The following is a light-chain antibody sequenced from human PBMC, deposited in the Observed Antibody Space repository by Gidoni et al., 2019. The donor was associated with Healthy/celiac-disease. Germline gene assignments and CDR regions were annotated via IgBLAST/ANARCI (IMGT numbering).Light chain of an antibody. Sequence: EIVLTQSPATLSLSPGERATLSCRASQSVSSYLAWYQQKPGQAPRLLIYDASNRATGIPARFSGSGSGTDFTHTISSLEPEDFAVYYCQQRSNWPPEDTFGQGTKLEIK. CDR1: QSVSSY. V-gene: IGKV3-11*01. CDR3: QQRSNWPPEDT. CDR2: DAS. J-gene: IGKJ2*01.